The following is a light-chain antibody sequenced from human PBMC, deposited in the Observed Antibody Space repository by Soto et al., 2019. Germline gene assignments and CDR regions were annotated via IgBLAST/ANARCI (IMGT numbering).Light chain of an antibody. J-gene: IGLJ2*01. Sequence: QSVLTQPPSASGSPGQSVTISCTGTGSDVGGYNFVSWYQHHPGKAPKLVIYEVFKRPSGVPDRFSGAKSGNTASLTVSGLQAEDEADYYCTSCTSNYDLIFGGGTKVTVL. CDR3: TSCTSNYDLI. CDR2: EVF. CDR1: GSDVGGYNF. V-gene: IGLV2-8*01.